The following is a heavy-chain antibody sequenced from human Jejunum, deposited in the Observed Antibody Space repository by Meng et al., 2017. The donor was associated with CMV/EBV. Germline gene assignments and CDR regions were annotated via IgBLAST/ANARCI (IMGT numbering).Heavy chain of an antibody. J-gene: IGHJ6*02. Sequence: HSVRQAPGQGLEWMGWMNPNNGNTGYAQKFQGRFTMTWNTSISTAYMELSSLRSEDTAIYYCASHQQFCSGGSCYSLGYYYGMDVWGQGTTVTVSS. D-gene: IGHD2-15*01. CDR2: MNPNNGNT. CDR3: ASHQQFCSGGSCYSLGYYYGMDV. V-gene: IGHV1-8*01.